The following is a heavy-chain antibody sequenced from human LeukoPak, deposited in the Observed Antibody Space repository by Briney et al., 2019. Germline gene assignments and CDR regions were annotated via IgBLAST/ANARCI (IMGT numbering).Heavy chain of an antibody. V-gene: IGHV1-18*01. CDR2: ISAYNGNT. CDR1: GYTFTSYG. D-gene: IGHD3-3*01. Sequence: ASVKVSCKASGYTFTSYGISWVRQAPGQGLEWMGWISAYNGNTNYEQKFQGRVTMTTDTSTSTAYMELRSLRSDDTAVYYCARDGFGFLEWSYYGMDVWGQGTTVTVSS. J-gene: IGHJ6*02. CDR3: ARDGFGFLEWSYYGMDV.